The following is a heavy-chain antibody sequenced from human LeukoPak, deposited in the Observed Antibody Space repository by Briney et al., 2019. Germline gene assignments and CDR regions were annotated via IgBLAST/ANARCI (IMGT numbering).Heavy chain of an antibody. V-gene: IGHV4-4*02. Sequence: LEWIGEIWHSGTTNYRPSLKSRVTILVDKSKNQFSLKLRSVTAADTAVYYCARDKAGAMFDWGQGTLVTVSS. D-gene: IGHD3-10*02. CDR2: IWHSGTT. J-gene: IGHJ4*02. CDR3: ARDKAGAMFD.